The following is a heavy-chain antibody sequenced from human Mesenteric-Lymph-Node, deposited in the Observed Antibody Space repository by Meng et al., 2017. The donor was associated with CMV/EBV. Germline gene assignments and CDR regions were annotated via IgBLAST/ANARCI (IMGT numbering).Heavy chain of an antibody. J-gene: IGHJ6*02. CDR1: GFTFSSFA. V-gene: IGHV3-23*01. CDR2: LSGSADYT. Sequence: GGSLRLSCAASGFTFSSFAMSWVRQTPGKGLQWVSALSGSADYTYYADSVKGRFTISRDNSKNTLYLQMNSLRAEDTAIYYCAKYQLLSAMDVWGQGTTVTVSS. CDR3: AKYQLLSAMDV. D-gene: IGHD2-2*01.